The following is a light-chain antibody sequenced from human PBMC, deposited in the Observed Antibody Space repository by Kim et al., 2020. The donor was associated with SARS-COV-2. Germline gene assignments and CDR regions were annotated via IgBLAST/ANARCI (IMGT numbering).Light chain of an antibody. CDR3: QSYDSSLSGSV. CDR2: GNN. V-gene: IGLV1-40*01. Sequence: QRVTISCNGSSSNIGAGYDVHWYQQFPGTAPKLLIYGNNNRPSGGPDRFSGSKSGTSASLAITGLQAEDEADYYCQSYDSSLSGSVFGGGTQLTVL. CDR1: SSNIGAGYD. J-gene: IGLJ3*02.